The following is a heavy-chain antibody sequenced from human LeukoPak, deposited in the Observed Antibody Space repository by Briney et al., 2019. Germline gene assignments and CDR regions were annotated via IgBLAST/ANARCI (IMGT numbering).Heavy chain of an antibody. CDR3: AREGYYYDSSGYYQRGLTFDI. Sequence: GGSLRLSCAASGFTFSTYAMHWVRQAPGKGLEWVTVISYGGSIQYYADSVKGRFTISRDNSKNTLYLQMNSLRAEDTAVYYCAREGYYYDSSGYYQRGLTFDIWGQGTMVTVSS. CDR1: GFTFSTYA. V-gene: IGHV3-30*04. CDR2: ISYGGSIQ. D-gene: IGHD3-22*01. J-gene: IGHJ3*02.